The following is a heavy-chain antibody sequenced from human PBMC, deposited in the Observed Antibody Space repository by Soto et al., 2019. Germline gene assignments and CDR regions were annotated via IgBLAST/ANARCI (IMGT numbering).Heavy chain of an antibody. CDR3: PKGVYGSGSPNWFDP. J-gene: IGHJ5*02. CDR2: IYDSGST. CDR1: GGSNSSGYW. D-gene: IGHD3-10*01. V-gene: IGHV4-4*02. Sequence: ASLTLTCAFSGGSNSSGYWWSWVRQPPGKGLEWIGEIYDSGSTDYNPSLKSGVTISLDKSKNPFSLHLVSVTAADTAVYYRPKGVYGSGSPNWFDPWRQGTLVIVSA.